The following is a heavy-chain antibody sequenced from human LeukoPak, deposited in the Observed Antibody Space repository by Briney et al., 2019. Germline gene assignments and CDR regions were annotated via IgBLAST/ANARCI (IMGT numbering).Heavy chain of an antibody. J-gene: IGHJ4*02. CDR3: ARVPWDSSGYYPIDY. Sequence: GGSLRLSCAASGFTFSSYSMSWVRQAPGKGLEWVSSISVNSNYIYYADSVKGRFTISRDNAKNSLYLQMNSLRAEDTAVYYCARVPWDSSGYYPIDYWGQGTLVTVSS. V-gene: IGHV3-21*01. D-gene: IGHD3-22*01. CDR2: ISVNSNYI. CDR1: GFTFSSYS.